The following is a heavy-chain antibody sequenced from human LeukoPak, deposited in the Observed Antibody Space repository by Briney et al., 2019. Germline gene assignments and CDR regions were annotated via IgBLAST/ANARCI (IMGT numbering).Heavy chain of an antibody. CDR2: IYTTGST. V-gene: IGHV4-4*07. CDR1: GGSISSYY. CDR3: ARQMAVAGKAGFDY. D-gene: IGHD6-19*01. J-gene: IGHJ4*02. Sequence: SETLSLTCTVSGGSISSYYWTWIRQPAGKGLEWIGRIYTTGSTNYNPSLNRRVTMSVGTSKNQFSLQLCSVTAADTAVYYCARQMAVAGKAGFDYWGQGTLVTVSS.